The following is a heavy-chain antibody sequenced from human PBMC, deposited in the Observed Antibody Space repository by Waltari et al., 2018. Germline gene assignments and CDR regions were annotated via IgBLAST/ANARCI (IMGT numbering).Heavy chain of an antibody. D-gene: IGHD3-10*01. CDR2: IYTSGST. CDR3: ARDLGLMVRGVDYYYMDV. CDR1: GGSISRYH. V-gene: IGHV4-4*07. J-gene: IGHJ6*03. Sequence: QVQLQESGPGLVKPSETLSLTCTVSGGSISRYHWSWIRQPAGKGLEWIGRIYTSGSTNYNPSLKSRVTMSVDTSKNQFSLKLSSVTAADTAVYYCARDLGLMVRGVDYYYMDVWGKGTTVTVSS.